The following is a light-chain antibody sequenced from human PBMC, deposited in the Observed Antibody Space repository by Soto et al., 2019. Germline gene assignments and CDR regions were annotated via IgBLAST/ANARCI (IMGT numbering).Light chain of an antibody. CDR3: QQSYSTLSIT. J-gene: IGKJ5*01. CDR1: QSISSY. V-gene: IGKV1-39*01. CDR2: SAS. Sequence: DIQMTQSPSSLSASVGYRVTITCRARQSISSYLNWYQQKPGKAPKLLSYSASSLQSRVPSRFSGGGSCADFSLTIISLQPEDFATYYYQQSYSTLSITFGQGTRLEIK.